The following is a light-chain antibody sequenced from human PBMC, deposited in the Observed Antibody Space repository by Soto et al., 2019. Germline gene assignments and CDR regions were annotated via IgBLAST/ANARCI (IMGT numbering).Light chain of an antibody. CDR3: QQANSLPPLT. Sequence: ILVTQSPSSVSASVGDRVTITCRASQPISNWLAWYQQKPGKAPKLLIYAASSLQSGVPSRFSGSGSGTHFTLTISSLPPEDFATYYCQQANSLPPLTFGGGTTVEIK. V-gene: IGKV1-12*01. CDR2: AAS. CDR1: QPISNW. J-gene: IGKJ4*01.